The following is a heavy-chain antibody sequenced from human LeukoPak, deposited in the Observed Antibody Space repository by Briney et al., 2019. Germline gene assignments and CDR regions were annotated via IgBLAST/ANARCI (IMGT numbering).Heavy chain of an antibody. D-gene: IGHD6-19*01. V-gene: IGHV3-9*01. CDR1: GFTFDDYA. J-gene: IGHJ4*02. CDR3: AKRAVARSFDY. CDR2: ISWNSGSI. Sequence: PGGSLRLSCAASGFTFDDYAMHWVRQGPGKGLEWVSGISWNSGSIGYADSVKGRFTISRDNAKNSLYLQMNSLRAEDTAVYYCAKRAVARSFDYWGQGTLVTVSS.